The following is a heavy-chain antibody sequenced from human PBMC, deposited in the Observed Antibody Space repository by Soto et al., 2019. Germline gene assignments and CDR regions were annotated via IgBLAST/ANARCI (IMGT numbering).Heavy chain of an antibody. V-gene: IGHV3-21*01. Sequence: EVHLVESGGGLVKPGGSLRLSCAASGFTFSSFNMNWVRQAPGKGLEWVSSISTNSKDIYYAASVKGRFTISRDNANSSLFLQMSGLRAEDTALYYCAKDSRPFGGDSGHDSWGQGTRVSVSS. D-gene: IGHD2-21*02. CDR1: GFTFSSFN. CDR2: ISTNSKDI. CDR3: AKDSRPFGGDSGHDS. J-gene: IGHJ4*02.